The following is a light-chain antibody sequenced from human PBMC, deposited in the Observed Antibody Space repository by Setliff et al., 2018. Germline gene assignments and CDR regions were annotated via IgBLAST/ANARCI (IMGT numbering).Light chain of an antibody. CDR3: SSFTSSRLYV. J-gene: IGLJ1*01. Sequence: QSVLSQPPSASGTPGQRVTISCSGSSSNIGVNVVNWYQHLPGTSPKLLIYNNYQRPSGVPDRFSGSKSGSSASLTISGLQPEDEADYYCSSFTSSRLYVFGTGTKVTVL. CDR1: SSNIGVNV. V-gene: IGLV1-44*01. CDR2: NNY.